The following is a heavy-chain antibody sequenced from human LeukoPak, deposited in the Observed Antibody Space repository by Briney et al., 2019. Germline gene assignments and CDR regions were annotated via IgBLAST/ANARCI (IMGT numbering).Heavy chain of an antibody. CDR3: ARFASAMVTAPVDY. Sequence: ASVKVSCKASGYTFSNYYMHWVRQAPGQGLEWMGLINPTGTGTNYAQKFRGRVTLTRDTSTTTVYMELSSLRSEDSAVYYCARFASAMVTAPVDYWGQGTLVTVSS. CDR1: GYTFSNYY. V-gene: IGHV1-46*01. D-gene: IGHD5-18*01. CDR2: INPTGTGT. J-gene: IGHJ4*02.